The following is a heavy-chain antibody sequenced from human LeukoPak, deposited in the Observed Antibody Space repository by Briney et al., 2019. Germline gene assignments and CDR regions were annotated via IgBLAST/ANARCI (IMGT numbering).Heavy chain of an antibody. V-gene: IGHV4-34*01. Sequence: PSETLSLTCAVCGGSFSGYYWSWIRQPPGKGLEWIGEINHSGSTNYNPSLKSRVTISVDTSKNQFSLKLSSVTAADTAVYYCARGRRYFDWLFPFDYWGQGTLVTVSS. CDR3: ARGRRYFDWLFPFDY. D-gene: IGHD3-9*01. CDR2: INHSGST. CDR1: GGSFSGYY. J-gene: IGHJ4*02.